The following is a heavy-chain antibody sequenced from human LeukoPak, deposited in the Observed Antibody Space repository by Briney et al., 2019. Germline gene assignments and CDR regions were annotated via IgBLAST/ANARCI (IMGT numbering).Heavy chain of an antibody. CDR3: AREREGIAAAGTSVLIDY. Sequence: PETLSLTCTVSGGSISSYYWSWIRQPAGKGLEWIGRIYTSGSTNYNPSLKSRVTMSVDTSKNQFSLKLSSVAAADTAVYYCAREREGIAAAGTSVLIDYWGQGTLVTVPS. CDR2: IYTSGST. J-gene: IGHJ4*02. V-gene: IGHV4-4*07. D-gene: IGHD6-13*01. CDR1: GGSISSYY.